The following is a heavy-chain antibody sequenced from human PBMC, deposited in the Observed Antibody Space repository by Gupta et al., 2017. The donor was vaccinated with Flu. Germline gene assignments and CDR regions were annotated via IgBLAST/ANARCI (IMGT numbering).Heavy chain of an antibody. CDR1: GGSISSSSYY. J-gene: IGHJ4*02. Sequence: QLQLQESGTGLVKPSEPLSLTCTVSGGSISSSSYYWGWIRQPQGKGLEWIGSIYYSGSTYYNPSLKCRVTISVDTSKNQFSLKLSSVTAADTAVYYCARQSQDIVVVPAAILEIDYWGQGTLVTVSS. D-gene: IGHD2-2*01. CDR3: ARQSQDIVVVPAAILEIDY. V-gene: IGHV4-39*01. CDR2: IYYSGST.